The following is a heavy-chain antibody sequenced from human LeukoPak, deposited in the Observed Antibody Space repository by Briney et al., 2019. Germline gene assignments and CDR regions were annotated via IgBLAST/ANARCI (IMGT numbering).Heavy chain of an antibody. V-gene: IGHV3-48*03. D-gene: IGHD3-22*01. CDR1: GFTFSSYE. Sequence: GGSLRLSCAASGFTFSSYEMNWVRQAPGKGLEWVSYISSSGSTIYYADSVKGRFTISRDNAKNSLYLQMNSLRAEDTALYYCARVNYYDSSGYPSGLVDYWGQGTLVTVSS. CDR3: ARVNYYDSSGYPSGLVDY. J-gene: IGHJ4*02. CDR2: ISSSGSTI.